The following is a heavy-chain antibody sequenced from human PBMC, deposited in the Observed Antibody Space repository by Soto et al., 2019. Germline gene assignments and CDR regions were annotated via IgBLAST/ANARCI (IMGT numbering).Heavy chain of an antibody. V-gene: IGHV3-74*01. CDR1: GFTFNNFW. CDR2: INSDGTTT. CDR3: VRDIR. Sequence: EVQLVESGGGLVQPGGSLRLSCAASGFTFNNFWMYWVRQTPEKGLVWVSGINSDGTTTIYADSVKGRFTISRDNAKNTLYLQMNNLNVEETAIYYCVRDIRWGQGTLVTVSS. J-gene: IGHJ4*02.